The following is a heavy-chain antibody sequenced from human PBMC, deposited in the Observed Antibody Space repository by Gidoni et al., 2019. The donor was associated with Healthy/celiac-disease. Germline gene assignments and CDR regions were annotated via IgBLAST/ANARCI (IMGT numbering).Heavy chain of an antibody. J-gene: IGHJ4*02. Sequence: EVQLLESGGGLVQPGGSLRLPCAASGFPFRSYAMSWVRQAPGKGLEWVSAISGSGGSTDYADSVKGRFTISRDNSKNTLYLQMNSLRAEDTAVYYCAKDLSSSWYHGFDYWGQGTLVTVSS. CDR3: AKDLSSSWYHGFDY. V-gene: IGHV3-23*01. D-gene: IGHD6-13*01. CDR2: ISGSGGST. CDR1: GFPFRSYA.